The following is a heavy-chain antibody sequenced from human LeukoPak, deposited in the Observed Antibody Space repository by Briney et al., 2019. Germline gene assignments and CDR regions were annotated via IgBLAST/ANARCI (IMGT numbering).Heavy chain of an antibody. CDR1: GFPFSNYK. CDR3: AREVGSNGAFDY. V-gene: IGHV3-21*01. CDR2: ITSSSGYI. J-gene: IGHJ4*02. Sequence: GGSLRLSCAASGFPFSNYKMNWVRQAPGKGLEWVSSITSSSGYIYYADSVKGRFTISRDNAKKSLFLHMNGLRADDTAVYSCAREVGSNGAFDYWGPGTLVTVSS. D-gene: IGHD1-26*01.